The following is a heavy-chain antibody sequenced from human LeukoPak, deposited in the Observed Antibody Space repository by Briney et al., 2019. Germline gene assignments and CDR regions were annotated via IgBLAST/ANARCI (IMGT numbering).Heavy chain of an antibody. V-gene: IGHV5-10-1*01. D-gene: IGHD3-22*01. CDR2: VDPSDSYT. Sequence: GASVKLSCKGSGYSFASYWISWERHMPGIGREWMGKVDPSDSYTNYSPSFQGHVTISADKSISTAYLQWSSLNASDTVMYYCANSLCRYDSSGYYYFDYWGQGTLVTVSS. CDR3: ANSLCRYDSSGYYYFDY. J-gene: IGHJ4*02. CDR1: GYSFASYW.